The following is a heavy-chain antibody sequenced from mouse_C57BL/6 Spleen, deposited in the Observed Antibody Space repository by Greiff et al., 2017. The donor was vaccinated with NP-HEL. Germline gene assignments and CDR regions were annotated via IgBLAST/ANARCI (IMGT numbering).Heavy chain of an antibody. J-gene: IGHJ1*03. CDR3: ARYPLNYYGSSYWYFDV. V-gene: IGHV1-82*01. D-gene: IGHD1-1*01. CDR2: IYPGDGDT. Sequence: VKLQQSGPELVKPGASVKISCKASGYAFSSSWMNWVKQRPGKGLEWIGRIYPGDGDTNYNGKFKGKATLTADKSSSTAYMQLSSLTSEDSAVYFCARYPLNYYGSSYWYFDVWGTGTTVTVSS. CDR1: GYAFSSSW.